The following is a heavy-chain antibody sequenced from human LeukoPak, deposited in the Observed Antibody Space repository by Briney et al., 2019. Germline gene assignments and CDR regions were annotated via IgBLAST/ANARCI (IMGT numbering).Heavy chain of an antibody. J-gene: IGHJ4*02. CDR3: ARDAMYCSGGSCYYY. CDR2: INHSGST. CDR1: GGSFSGYY. D-gene: IGHD2-15*01. V-gene: IGHV4-34*01. Sequence: SETLSLTCAVYGGSFSGYYWSWIRQPPGKGLEWIGEINHSGSTNYNPSLTSRVTISVDTSKNQCSLKLSSVTAADTAVYYCARDAMYCSGGSCYYYWGQGTLVTVSS.